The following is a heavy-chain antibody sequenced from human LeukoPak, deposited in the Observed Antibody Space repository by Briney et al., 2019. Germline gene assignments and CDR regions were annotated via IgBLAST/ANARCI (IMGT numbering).Heavy chain of an antibody. CDR1: QFTFSSYW. J-gene: IGHJ4*02. V-gene: IGHV3-7*03. D-gene: IGHD2-21*02. CDR2: IKEDGSKT. CDR3: ARYVTALDY. Sequence: GGSLRLSCAASQFTFSSYWMSWVRQAPGKGLEWVANIKEDGSKTYYVDSVKGRFTISRDNAKNSLYLQMNSLRAEDTALYYCARYVTALDYWGQGTLITVSS.